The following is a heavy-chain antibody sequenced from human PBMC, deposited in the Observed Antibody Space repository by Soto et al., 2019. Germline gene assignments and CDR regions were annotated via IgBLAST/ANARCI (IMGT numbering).Heavy chain of an antibody. J-gene: IGHJ4*02. CDR2: IFSSGST. V-gene: IGHV4-4*07. D-gene: IGHD5-12*01. CDR3: AREGSYSAYNFAHGIQLWSFDF. Sequence: SETLSLTCTVSGGSINTFYWSWVRQPAGKGMEWIGRIFSSGSTSFNPSLESRVAMSVDTSKNHFSLNLSSVTAADMAVYYCAREGSYSAYNFAHGIQLWSFDFWGQGALVTVSS. CDR1: GGSINTFY.